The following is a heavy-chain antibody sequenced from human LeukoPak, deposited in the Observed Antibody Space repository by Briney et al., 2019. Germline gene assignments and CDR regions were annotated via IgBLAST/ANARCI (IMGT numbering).Heavy chain of an antibody. V-gene: IGHV3-7*01. CDR2: IKQDGSEK. Sequence: GGSLRLSCAASGFTFSNYWMSWVRQAPGKGLEWVANIKQDGSEKYYVDSVKGRFTISRDNAKNSLYLQMNSLRAEDTAVYYCARGFSGYYYDLFDYWGQGTLVTVSS. CDR3: ARGFSGYYYDLFDY. D-gene: IGHD3-22*01. J-gene: IGHJ4*02. CDR1: GFTFSNYW.